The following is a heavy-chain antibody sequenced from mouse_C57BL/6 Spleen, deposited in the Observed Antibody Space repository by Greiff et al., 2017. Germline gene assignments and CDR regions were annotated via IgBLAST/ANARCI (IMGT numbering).Heavy chain of an antibody. Sequence: QVQLQQPGAELVKPGASVKLSCKASGYTFTSYWMQWVKQRPGQGLEWIGEIDPSDSYTNYNQKFKGKATLTVDTSSSTAYMQLSSLTSEDSAVYYCARSDYYGSSYPFDYWGQGTTLTVSS. D-gene: IGHD1-1*01. CDR1: GYTFTSYW. J-gene: IGHJ2*01. CDR3: ARSDYYGSSYPFDY. CDR2: IDPSDSYT. V-gene: IGHV1-50*01.